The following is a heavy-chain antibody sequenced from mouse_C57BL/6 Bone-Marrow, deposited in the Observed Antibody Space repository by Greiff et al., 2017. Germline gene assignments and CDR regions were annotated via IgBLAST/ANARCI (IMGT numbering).Heavy chain of an antibody. D-gene: IGHD1-1*01. CDR1: GYTFTSYW. V-gene: IGHV1-50*01. Sequence: VQLQQPGAELVKPGASVKLSCKASGYTFTSYWMQWVKQRPGQGLEWIGEIDPSDSYTNYNQKFKGKATLTVDTSSSTAYMQLSSLTSEDSAVYYCAATLVDYWGQGTTLTVSS. CDR2: IDPSDSYT. CDR3: AATLVDY. J-gene: IGHJ2*01.